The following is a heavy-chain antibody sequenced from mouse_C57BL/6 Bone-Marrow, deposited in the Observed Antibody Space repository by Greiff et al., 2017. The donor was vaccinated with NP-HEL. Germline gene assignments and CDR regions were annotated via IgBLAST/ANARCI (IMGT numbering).Heavy chain of an antibody. CDR3: ARHIITTVVATPYYYAMDY. Sequence: EVKLVESGGDLVKPGGSLKLSCAASGFTFSSYGMSWVRQTPDKRLEWVATISSGGSYTYYPDSVKGRFTISRDNAKNTLYLQMSSLKSEDTAMYYCARHIITTVVATPYYYAMDYWGQGTSVTVSS. D-gene: IGHD1-1*01. CDR2: ISSGGSYT. CDR1: GFTFSSYG. J-gene: IGHJ4*01. V-gene: IGHV5-6*01.